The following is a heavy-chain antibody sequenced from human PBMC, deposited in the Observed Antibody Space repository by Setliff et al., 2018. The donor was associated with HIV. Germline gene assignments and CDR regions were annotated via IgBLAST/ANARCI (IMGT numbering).Heavy chain of an antibody. J-gene: IGHJ4*02. CDR3: ARHDTEYSSYPIDY. CDR1: GGSISSGSHF. CDR2: ISTSGTT. Sequence: SETLSLTCTVSGGSISSGSHFWGWIRQPAGKGLEWIGHISTSGTTKYNPSLKSRVTISVDTSKNQFSLKLSSVTAADTAVYYCARHDTEYSSYPIDYWGQGNLVTVSS. D-gene: IGHD6-6*01. V-gene: IGHV4-61*09.